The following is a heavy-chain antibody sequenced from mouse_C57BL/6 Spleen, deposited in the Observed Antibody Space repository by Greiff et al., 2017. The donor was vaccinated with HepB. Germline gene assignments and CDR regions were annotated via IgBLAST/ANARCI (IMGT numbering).Heavy chain of an antibody. D-gene: IGHD4-1*01. CDR3: ARHSLGLDY. J-gene: IGHJ2*01. Sequence: EVQRVESGGGLVKPGGSLKLSCAASGFTFSSYTMSWVRQTPEKRLEWVATISGGGGNTYYPDSVKGRFTISRDNAKNTLYLQMSSLRSEDTALYYCARHSLGLDYWGQGTTLTVSS. CDR1: GFTFSSYT. CDR2: ISGGGGNT. V-gene: IGHV5-9*01.